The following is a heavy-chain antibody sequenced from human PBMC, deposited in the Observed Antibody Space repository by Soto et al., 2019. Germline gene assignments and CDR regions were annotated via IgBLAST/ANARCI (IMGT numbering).Heavy chain of an antibody. CDR1: GFTFSYYW. J-gene: IGHJ3*01. D-gene: IGHD2-21*02. CDR2: IHSDGSST. CDR3: ARGDRGAFDL. Sequence: EVQLVESEGGLVQPGGSLRLSCAASGFTFSYYWMHWVRQAPGQGLVWVSRIHSDGSSTTYADSVKGRFTISRDNAKNPLSLPNNSLRAEDTAVFFCARGDRGAFDLWGQGTMVTVSS. V-gene: IGHV3-74*01.